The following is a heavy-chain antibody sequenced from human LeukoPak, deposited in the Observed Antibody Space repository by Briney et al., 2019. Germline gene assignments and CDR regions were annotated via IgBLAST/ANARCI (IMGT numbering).Heavy chain of an antibody. Sequence: GVSLRLSCAASGFIFSNYWMSWLRQATGRGGEWVADIKEDGSEKHYVDSVKGRFTISRDNAKISLYLQMIDLRVEDTAVYYCARDSAKGGTKAVIGFSDYWGQGNLVTVSS. D-gene: IGHD1-7*01. V-gene: IGHV3-7*01. J-gene: IGHJ4*02. CDR1: GFIFSNYW. CDR2: IKEDGSEK. CDR3: ARDSAKGGTKAVIGFSDY.